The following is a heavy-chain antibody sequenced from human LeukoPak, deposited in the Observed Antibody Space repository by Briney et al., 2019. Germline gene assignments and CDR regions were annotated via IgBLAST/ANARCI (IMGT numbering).Heavy chain of an antibody. CDR1: GFTFSSYW. CDR2: INTDGSST. CDR3: ARDGGYSSSWYYFDY. V-gene: IGHV3-74*01. J-gene: IGHJ4*02. D-gene: IGHD6-13*01. Sequence: PGGSLRLSCAASGFTFSSYWMHWVRQAPGKGLVWVSHINTDGSSTSYADPVKGRFTVSRDNSKNTLYLQMNSLRAEDTAVYYCARDGGYSSSWYYFDYWGQGTLVTVSS.